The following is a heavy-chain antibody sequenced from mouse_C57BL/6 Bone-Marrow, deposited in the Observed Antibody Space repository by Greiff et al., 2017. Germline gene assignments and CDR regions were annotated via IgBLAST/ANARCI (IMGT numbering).Heavy chain of an antibody. CDR2: IDPENGDT. CDR3: TTPDGYYYAMDY. J-gene: IGHJ4*01. CDR1: GFNIKDDY. V-gene: IGHV14-4*01. D-gene: IGHD2-3*01. Sequence: EVQLQQSGAELVRPGASVKLSCTASGFNIKDDYMHWVKQRPEQGLEWIGWIDPENGDTEYASKFQGKATITADTSSNTAYLQLSSLTSEDTAVYYCTTPDGYYYAMDYWGQGTSVTVSS.